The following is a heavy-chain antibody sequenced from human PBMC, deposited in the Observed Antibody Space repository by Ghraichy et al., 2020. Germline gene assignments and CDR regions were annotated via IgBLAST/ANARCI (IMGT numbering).Heavy chain of an antibody. J-gene: IGHJ4*02. V-gene: IGHV3-30-3*01. CDR3: AREVATNDHYSDF. Sequence: GGSLRLSCAASGFTFSSYVMHWVRQAPGKGLDWVAVISYDGGNKYYVDSVKGRFTISRDNSKNTLYLQMNSLRTEDTAVYYCAREVATNDHYSDFWGQGILGTVSS. CDR1: GFTFSSYV. CDR2: ISYDGGNK. D-gene: IGHD5-12*01.